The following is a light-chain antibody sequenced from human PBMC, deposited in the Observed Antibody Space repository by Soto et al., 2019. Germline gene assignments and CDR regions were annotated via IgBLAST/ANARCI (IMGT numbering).Light chain of an antibody. CDR2: GAS. V-gene: IGKV3-20*01. CDR3: QQYGSAPS. Sequence: EIVLTQSPGTLSLSPGERATLSCRASQSVRSSYLAWYQQKPGQAPRLLIYGASSRATGIQDRFSGSSSGTDFTLTISRLEPEDLAVYYGQQYGSAPSFGGGPKVEIK. CDR1: QSVRSSY. J-gene: IGKJ4*01.